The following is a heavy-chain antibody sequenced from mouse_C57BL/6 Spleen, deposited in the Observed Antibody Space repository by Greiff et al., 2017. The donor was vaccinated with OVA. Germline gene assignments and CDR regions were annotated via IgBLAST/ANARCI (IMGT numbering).Heavy chain of an antibody. CDR1: GFTFNTYA. CDR2: IRSKSSNYAT. Sequence: EVQLVESGGGLVQPKGSLKLSCAASGFTFNTYAMHWVRQAPGKGLEWVARIRSKSSNYATYYADSVKDRFTISRDDSQSRLYLQMNNLKTEDTAIYYCVRGGQLSPSFDYWGQGTTLTVSS. J-gene: IGHJ2*01. CDR3: VRGGQLSPSFDY. V-gene: IGHV10-3*01. D-gene: IGHD3-2*02.